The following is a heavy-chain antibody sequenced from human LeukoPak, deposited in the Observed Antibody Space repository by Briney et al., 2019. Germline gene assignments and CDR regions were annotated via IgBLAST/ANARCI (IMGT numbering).Heavy chain of an antibody. CDR3: ARDFDDGGVYQLLYGVGVGFDY. D-gene: IGHD2-2*02. J-gene: IGHJ4*02. CDR1: GFTFSSYS. Sequence: SGGSLRLSCAASGFTFSSYSMNWVRQAPGKGLEWVSSISSSSSYIYYADSVKGRFTISRDNAKNSLYLQMNSLRAEDTAVYYCARDFDDGGVYQLLYGVGVGFDYWGQGTLVTVSS. CDR2: ISSSSSYI. V-gene: IGHV3-21*01.